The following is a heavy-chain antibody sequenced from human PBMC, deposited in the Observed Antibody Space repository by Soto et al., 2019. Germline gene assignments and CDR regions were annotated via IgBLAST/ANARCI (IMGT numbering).Heavy chain of an antibody. Sequence: GSLRLPCSASGFTFSSYAMSWVRQAPGKGLEWVSAISGSGSSTYYADSVKGRFTISRDNSKNTLYLQMNSLRAEDTAVYYCAKGKRYNWNGDAFDIWGQGTMVTV. V-gene: IGHV3-23*01. CDR1: GFTFSSYA. D-gene: IGHD1-20*01. J-gene: IGHJ3*02. CDR2: ISGSGSST. CDR3: AKGKRYNWNGDAFDI.